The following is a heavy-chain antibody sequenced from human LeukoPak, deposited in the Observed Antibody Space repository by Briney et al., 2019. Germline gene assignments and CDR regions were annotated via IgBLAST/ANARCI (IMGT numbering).Heavy chain of an antibody. Sequence: SETLSLTCAVYGGSLSNYYWSWIRQPPGKGLEWIGEINDRGKTTYNPSLKSRVTISIDTSKNQFSLKLTSGIAADTAMYYCARPVYCSSTTCTGPFHIWGQGTMVTVSS. CDR2: INDRGKT. CDR3: ARPVYCSSTTCTGPFHI. J-gene: IGHJ3*02. CDR1: GGSLSNYY. V-gene: IGHV4-34*01. D-gene: IGHD2-2*01.